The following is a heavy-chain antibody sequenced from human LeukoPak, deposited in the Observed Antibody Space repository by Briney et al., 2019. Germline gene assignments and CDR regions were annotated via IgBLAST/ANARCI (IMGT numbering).Heavy chain of an antibody. CDR2: MYTSGTT. CDR1: GDSISSYY. D-gene: IGHD3-10*01. V-gene: IGHV4-4*07. CDR3: ARSVRRLYGSGRSNWFDP. Sequence: SETLSLTCTVSGDSISSYYWSWIRQPAGKGLEWIGHMYTSGTTNYNPSLKSRVTMSVDTSKNQFSLKLSSVTAADTAVYYCARSVRRLYGSGRSNWFDPWGQGTLVTVSS. J-gene: IGHJ5*02.